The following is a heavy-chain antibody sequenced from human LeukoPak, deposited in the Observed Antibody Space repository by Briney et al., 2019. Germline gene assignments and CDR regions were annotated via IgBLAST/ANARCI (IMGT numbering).Heavy chain of an antibody. CDR3: ARAATTPHYYYYMDV. V-gene: IGHV1-3*03. CDR1: GYTFSDYV. Sequence: ASVKVSCKASGYTFSDYVINWVRQAPGQRLEWMGWINAGNGNTKYSEGFQGRVTITRDTSASTAYMELSSLTSEDMAVYYCARAATTPHYYYYMDVWGKGTTVTVSS. J-gene: IGHJ6*03. CDR2: INAGNGNT. D-gene: IGHD2-15*01.